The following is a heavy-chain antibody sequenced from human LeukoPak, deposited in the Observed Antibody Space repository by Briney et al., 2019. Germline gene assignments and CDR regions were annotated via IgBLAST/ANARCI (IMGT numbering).Heavy chain of an antibody. CDR1: GFTFSDYY. CDR3: AKHYMGSSYNRGLDY. Sequence: GSLRLSCAASGFTFSDYYMSWIRQPPGKGLEWIGSIYYSGYTYYNPSLESRVTISVDTSKNQFSLKLSSVTAADTAIYYCAKHYMGSSYNRGLDYWGQGTLVTVSS. CDR2: IYYSGYT. D-gene: IGHD3-10*01. V-gene: IGHV4-39*01. J-gene: IGHJ4*02.